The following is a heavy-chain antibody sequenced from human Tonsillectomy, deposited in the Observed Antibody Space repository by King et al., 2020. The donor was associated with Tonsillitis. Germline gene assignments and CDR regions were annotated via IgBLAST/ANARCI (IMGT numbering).Heavy chain of an antibody. J-gene: IGHJ6*02. CDR2: ISGSGGNT. Sequence: VQLVESGGGLVQPGGSLRLSCAASGFTFSSYAMSWVRQAPGKGLEWVSAISGSGGNTYYADSVKGRFTISRDNSKNTLYLQMNSLRAEDTAVYYCASHYSSGWYGNYYYYYGMDVWGQGTTVTVSS. CDR3: ASHYSSGWYGNYYYYYGMDV. CDR1: GFTFSSYA. V-gene: IGHV3-23*04. D-gene: IGHD6-19*01.